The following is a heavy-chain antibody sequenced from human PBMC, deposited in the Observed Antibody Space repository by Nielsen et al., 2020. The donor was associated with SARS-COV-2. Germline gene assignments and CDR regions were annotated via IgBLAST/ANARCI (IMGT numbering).Heavy chain of an antibody. V-gene: IGHV3-7*03. D-gene: IGHD6-13*01. CDR2: IKPDGSEK. Sequence: GESLKISCAASGFTFNTYGMNWVRQSPGKGLEWVADIKPDGSEKVYVDSVKGRFTISRDNAKNSLSLQMNSLRAEDTAFYYCVKDNIIVAAGSGAFDIWGQGTMVTVSS. J-gene: IGHJ3*02. CDR1: GFTFNTYG. CDR3: VKDNIIVAAGSGAFDI.